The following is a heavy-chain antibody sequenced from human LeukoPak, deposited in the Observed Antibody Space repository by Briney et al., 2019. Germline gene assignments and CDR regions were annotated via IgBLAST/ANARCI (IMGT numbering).Heavy chain of an antibody. Sequence: PSETLSLTCAVYGGSFSGYYWSWIRQPPGKGLEWIGEINHSGSTNYNPSLKSRVTISVDTSKNQFSLKLSSVTAADTAVYYCARVVGEIIYGMDVWGQGTTVTVSS. V-gene: IGHV4-34*01. CDR3: ARVVGEIIYGMDV. CDR1: GGSFSGYY. D-gene: IGHD4-17*01. CDR2: INHSGST. J-gene: IGHJ6*02.